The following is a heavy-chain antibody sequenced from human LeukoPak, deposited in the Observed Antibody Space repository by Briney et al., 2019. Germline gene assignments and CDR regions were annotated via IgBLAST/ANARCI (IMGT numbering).Heavy chain of an antibody. Sequence: ASVKVSCKASGYTFTGYYMRWVRQAPGQGLEWMGWINPNSGGTNYAQKFQGRVTMTRDTSISTAYMELSRLRSDDTAVYYCAREIDYTYYYGMDVWGQGTTVTVSS. CDR2: INPNSGGT. V-gene: IGHV1-2*02. CDR3: AREIDYTYYYGMDV. D-gene: IGHD4-11*01. J-gene: IGHJ6*02. CDR1: GYTFTGYY.